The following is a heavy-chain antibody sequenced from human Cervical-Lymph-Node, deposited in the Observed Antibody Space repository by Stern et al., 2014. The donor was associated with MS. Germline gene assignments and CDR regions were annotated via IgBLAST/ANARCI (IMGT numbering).Heavy chain of an antibody. CDR2: VIPRFGVT. J-gene: IGHJ6*02. CDR1: GGTFRNFG. Sequence: VQLVESGAEVKQPGSSVNVSCKASGGTFRNFGFSWVRQAPGPGLEWMGGVIPRFGVTNYEEKNQGRVTITADESTNTVYMELSSLRSEDTAVYYCARHFDWLLGAEDYGMDVWGQGTTVTVSS. D-gene: IGHD3-9*01. CDR3: ARHFDWLLGAEDYGMDV. V-gene: IGHV1-69*01.